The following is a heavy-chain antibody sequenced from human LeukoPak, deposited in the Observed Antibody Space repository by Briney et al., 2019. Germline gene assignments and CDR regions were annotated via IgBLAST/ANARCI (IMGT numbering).Heavy chain of an antibody. CDR2: IKQDGSEK. CDR3: AREWVTPTGDWFDP. CDR1: GFTFSSYW. V-gene: IGHV3-7*01. J-gene: IGHJ5*02. Sequence: GGSLRLSCAASGFTFSSYWMSWVRQAPGKGLEWVANIKQDGSEKYYVDSVKGRFTISRDNAKNSLYLQMNSLRAEDTAVYYCAREWVTPTGDWFDPWGRGTLVTVSS. D-gene: IGHD5-18*01.